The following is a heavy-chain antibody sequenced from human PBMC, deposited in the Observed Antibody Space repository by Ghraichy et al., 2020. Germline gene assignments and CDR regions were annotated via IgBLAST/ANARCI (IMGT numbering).Heavy chain of an antibody. CDR2: IYYSGST. J-gene: IGHJ4*02. CDR3: ARRGAGDDDHYKYYFDY. Sequence: SETLSLTCTVSGGSISSSSYYWGWIRQPPGKGLEWIGSIYYSGSTYYNPSLKSRVTISVDTSKNQFSLKLSSVTAADTAVYYCARRGAGDDDHYKYYFDYWGQGTLVTVSS. D-gene: IGHD7-27*01. CDR1: GGSISSSSYY. V-gene: IGHV4-39*01.